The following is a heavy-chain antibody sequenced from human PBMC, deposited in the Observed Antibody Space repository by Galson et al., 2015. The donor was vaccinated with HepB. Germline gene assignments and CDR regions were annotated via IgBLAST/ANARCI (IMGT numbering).Heavy chain of an antibody. V-gene: IGHV1-2*02. CDR2: INPNSGGT. CDR1: GYTFTGYY. Sequence: SVTVSCKASGYTFTGYYMHWVRQAPGQGLEWMGWINPNSGGTNYAQKFQGRVTMTRDTSISTAYMELSRLRSDDTAVYYCARGPLFQTSGSDYWGQGTLVTVSS. J-gene: IGHJ4*02. CDR3: ARGPLFQTSGSDY. D-gene: IGHD1-26*01.